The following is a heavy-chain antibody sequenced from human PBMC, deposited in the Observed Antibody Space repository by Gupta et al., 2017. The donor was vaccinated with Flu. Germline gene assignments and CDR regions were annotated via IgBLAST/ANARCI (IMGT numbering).Heavy chain of an antibody. Sequence: QVPLVQSGAEARPPAASVKVYCEASGYTFIDHHRNWVGQVPGQGLDWSGRINPNCVVTKHAKKFEGTVTMTRYTSISTVYMELSTLRSGDTAGYYCALCLKYDRLDYWGQGTLVTVSS. CDR2: INPNCVVT. CDR3: ALCLKYDRLDY. J-gene: IGHJ4*02. V-gene: IGHV1-2*06. D-gene: IGHD3-16*01. CDR1: GYTFIDHH.